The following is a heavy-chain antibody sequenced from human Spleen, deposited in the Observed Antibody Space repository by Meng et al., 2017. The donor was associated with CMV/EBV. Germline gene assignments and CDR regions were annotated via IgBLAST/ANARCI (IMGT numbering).Heavy chain of an antibody. CDR1: FSNYW. CDR3: ARGNPRDCSSVDCYPFFDS. D-gene: IGHD2-2*01. V-gene: IGHV3-74*01. Sequence: FSNYWMHWVRQDPGEGPVWVARPNSDGSNTVYADYVKGRFTISRDNAKNTLHLQVKSLRGEDTAVYFCARGNPRDCSSVDCYPFFDSWGQGTLVTVSS. J-gene: IGHJ4*02. CDR2: PNSDGSNT.